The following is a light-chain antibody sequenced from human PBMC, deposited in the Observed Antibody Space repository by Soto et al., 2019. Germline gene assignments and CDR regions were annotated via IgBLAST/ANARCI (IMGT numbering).Light chain of an antibody. Sequence: AIQMTQSPSSLSASVGDRVTITCRASQGIRNDLGWYQQKPGKAPRFLIYGASSLQSGVPSRFSGSGSGTDFTLPINSLQPEDFATYYCLPDYNYPYTFGQGTKLEIK. V-gene: IGKV1-6*01. CDR1: QGIRND. CDR3: LPDYNYPYT. CDR2: GAS. J-gene: IGKJ2*01.